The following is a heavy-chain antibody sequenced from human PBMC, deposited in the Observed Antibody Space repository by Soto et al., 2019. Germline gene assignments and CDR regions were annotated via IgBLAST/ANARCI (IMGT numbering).Heavy chain of an antibody. CDR3: ARGRGYSGYVHP. J-gene: IGHJ5*02. D-gene: IGHD5-12*01. Sequence: GASVKVSCKASGYTFPKYGIHWVRQATGQGLEWMGWMNPNSGNTGYAQKFQGRVTMTRNTSISTAYMELSSLRSEDTAVYYCARGRGYSGYVHPWGQGTLVTVSS. V-gene: IGHV1-8*01. CDR2: MNPNSGNT. CDR1: GYTFPKYG.